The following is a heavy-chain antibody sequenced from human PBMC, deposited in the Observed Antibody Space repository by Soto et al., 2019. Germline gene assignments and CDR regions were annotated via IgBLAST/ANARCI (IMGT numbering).Heavy chain of an antibody. Sequence: GGSLRLSCAASGFSFSDYAMSWVRQAPGKGLEWVSVISGSGGSTYYADSVKGRFTISRDNSKNTLYLQMNSLRAEDTAVYYCAKDHGIAVTHSAFDYWGQGTLVTVS. CDR3: AKDHGIAVTHSAFDY. CDR1: GFSFSDYA. J-gene: IGHJ4*02. V-gene: IGHV3-23*01. D-gene: IGHD6-19*01. CDR2: ISGSGGST.